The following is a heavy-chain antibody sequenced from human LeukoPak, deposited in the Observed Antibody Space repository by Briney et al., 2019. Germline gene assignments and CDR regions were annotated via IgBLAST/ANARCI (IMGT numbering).Heavy chain of an antibody. Sequence: ASVKVSFKTSVYTFTGYYIHWVRQATGQGREGMGWMNPNSGNTGYTQKCQGRVTMTRHTSISTAYMELSSLRSEDTAVYYCARGRGSGHKENWFDPWGQGTLVTVSS. J-gene: IGHJ5*02. CDR3: ARGRGSGHKENWFDP. CDR1: VYTFTGYY. CDR2: MNPNSGNT. V-gene: IGHV1-8*02. D-gene: IGHD6-19*01.